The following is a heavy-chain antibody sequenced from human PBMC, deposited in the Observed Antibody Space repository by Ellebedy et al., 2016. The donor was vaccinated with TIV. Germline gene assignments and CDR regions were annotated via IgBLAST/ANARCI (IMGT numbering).Heavy chain of an antibody. CDR1: GFAFGDYA. V-gene: IGHV3-9*01. CDR3: AKDTASAVSRPKDAYDV. Sequence: SLKISXAASGFAFGDYAMHWVRQPPGKGLEWVSGISWNSAGTSYADPAGDRLTIFRDNDKKSLYLQIDNLRPEDTASYFCAKDTASAVSRPKDAYDVWGQGTMVTVSS. J-gene: IGHJ3*01. CDR2: ISWNSAGT.